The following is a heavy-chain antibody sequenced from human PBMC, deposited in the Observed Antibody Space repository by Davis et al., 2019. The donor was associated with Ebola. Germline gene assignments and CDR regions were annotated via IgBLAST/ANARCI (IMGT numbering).Heavy chain of an antibody. CDR3: ARDFTKVVQGVIIQRPLWYFDP. D-gene: IGHD3-10*01. Sequence: ASVKVSCKASGYTFTDYLMHWVRQAPGQGPEWMGWINPKSGGTNYKHNFQGRVTFTRDTSINTIYMELRSLTSDDTAVYYCARDFTKVVQGVIIQRPLWYFDPWGRGTLVTISS. J-gene: IGHJ2*01. V-gene: IGHV1-2*02. CDR2: INPKSGGT. CDR1: GYTFTDYL.